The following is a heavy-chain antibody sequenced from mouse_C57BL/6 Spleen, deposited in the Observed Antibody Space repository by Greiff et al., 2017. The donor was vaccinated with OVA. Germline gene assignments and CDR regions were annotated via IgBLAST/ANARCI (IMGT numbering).Heavy chain of an antibody. D-gene: IGHD2-1*01. Sequence: DVQLQESGPGLVKPSQSLSLTCSVTGYSITSGYYWNWIRQFPGNKLEWMGYISYDGSNNYNPSLKNRISITRDTSKNQFFLKLNSVTTEDTATYYCARDLLLAYWGQGTLVTVSA. CDR1: GYSITSGYY. CDR2: ISYDGSN. V-gene: IGHV3-6*01. CDR3: ARDLLLAY. J-gene: IGHJ3*01.